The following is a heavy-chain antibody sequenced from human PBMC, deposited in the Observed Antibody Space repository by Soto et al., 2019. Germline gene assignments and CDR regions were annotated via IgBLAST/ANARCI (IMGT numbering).Heavy chain of an antibody. V-gene: IGHV1-46*03. J-gene: IGHJ6*02. CDR2: INPSGGST. CDR1: GYTFTSYY. CDR3: AREGGSTGTTGTTDYGMDV. D-gene: IGHD1-1*01. Sequence: QVQLVQSGAEVKKPGASVKVSCKASGYTFTSYYMHWVRQAPGQGLEWMGIINPSGGSTSYAQKFHGRVTRSRDTSTGTVYRELNRLRSEDTAVYYCAREGGSTGTTGTTDYGMDVWGQGTTVTGSS.